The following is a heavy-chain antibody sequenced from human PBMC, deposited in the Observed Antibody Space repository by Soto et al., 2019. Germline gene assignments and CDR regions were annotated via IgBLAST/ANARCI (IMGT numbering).Heavy chain of an antibody. CDR2: IWYDGSNK. J-gene: IGHJ6*02. Sequence: TGGSLRLSCAASGFTFSSYGMHWVRQAPGKGLEWVAVIWYDGSNKYYADSVKGRFTTSRDNSKNTLYLQMNSLRAEDTAVYYCARPPAPYSGYDPYYYGMDVWGQGTTVTVSS. V-gene: IGHV3-33*01. CDR3: ARPPAPYSGYDPYYYGMDV. D-gene: IGHD5-12*01. CDR1: GFTFSSYG.